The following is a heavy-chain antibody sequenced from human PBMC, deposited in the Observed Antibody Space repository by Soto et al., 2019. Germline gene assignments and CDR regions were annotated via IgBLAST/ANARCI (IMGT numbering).Heavy chain of an antibody. CDR3: LCGGNFFVY. D-gene: IGHD3-16*01. CDR2: IDQDGSER. V-gene: IGHV3-7*01. J-gene: IGHJ4*02. Sequence: EVQLVESGGGLVQPGESLRLSCAASGFTFSTYWMTWVRQPSGKGLEWVANIDQDGSERYYVDSVRGRFTISRDNAKNSLYLQMNSLGVEDTAVYYCLCGGNFFVYWGQGTLVTVSP. CDR1: GFTFSTYW.